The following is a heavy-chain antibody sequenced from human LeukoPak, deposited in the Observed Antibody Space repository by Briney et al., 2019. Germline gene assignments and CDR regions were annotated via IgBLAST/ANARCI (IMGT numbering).Heavy chain of an antibody. CDR3: ARAVSGRFDY. Sequence: SETLSPTCTVSGGSMSPYHWGWIRQPPGKGLEWTGNIYYSGSTNHNPSLNSRVTISVDTSKNQFSLRLSSVTAADTAIYYRARAVSGRFDYWGQGTLVTVSS. D-gene: IGHD6-19*01. J-gene: IGHJ4*02. CDR1: GGSMSPYH. V-gene: IGHV4-59*08. CDR2: IYYSGST.